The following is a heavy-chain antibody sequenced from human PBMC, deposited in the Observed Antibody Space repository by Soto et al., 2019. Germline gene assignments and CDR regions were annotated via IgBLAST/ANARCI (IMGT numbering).Heavy chain of an antibody. V-gene: IGHV4-30-4*01. CDR1: GGSISSGDYY. D-gene: IGHD6-13*01. CDR3: ASQQQLVRNFDY. Sequence: PSETLSLTCTVSGGSISSGDYYWSWIRQPPGKGLEWIGYIYYSGSTYYNPPLKSRVTISVDTSKNQFSLKLSSVTAADTAVYYCASQQQLVRNFDYWGQGTLVTVSS. CDR2: IYYSGST. J-gene: IGHJ4*02.